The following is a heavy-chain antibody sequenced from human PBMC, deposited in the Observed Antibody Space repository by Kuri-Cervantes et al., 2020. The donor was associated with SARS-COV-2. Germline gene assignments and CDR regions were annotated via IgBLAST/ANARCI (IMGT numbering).Heavy chain of an antibody. V-gene: IGHV3-20*04. J-gene: IGHJ3*02. Sequence: GESLKISCAASGFTFDDYGMSWVRQAPGKGLEWVSGIDWNGGSTGYADSVKGRSTISRDNAKNSLYLQMNSLRAEDTALYYCARDGGQYSYGYMGAFDIWGQGTMVTVSS. CDR1: GFTFDDYG. D-gene: IGHD5-18*01. CDR2: IDWNGGST. CDR3: ARDGGQYSYGYMGAFDI.